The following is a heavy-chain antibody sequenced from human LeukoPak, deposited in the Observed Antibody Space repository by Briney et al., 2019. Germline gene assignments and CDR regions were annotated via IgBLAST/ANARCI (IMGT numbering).Heavy chain of an antibody. J-gene: IGHJ4*02. CDR2: ISDSGGRT. CDR3: AKRGVVIRVILVGFHKEAYYFDS. CDR1: GITLSNYG. V-gene: IGHV3-23*01. Sequence: DPGGSLRLSCAVSGITLSNYGMSWVRQAPGKGLEWVAGISDSGGRTNYADSVKSRFTISRENSKNTLYLQMNSLRAEDTAVYFCAKRGVVIRVILVGFHKEAYYFDSWGQGALVTVSS. D-gene: IGHD3-10*01.